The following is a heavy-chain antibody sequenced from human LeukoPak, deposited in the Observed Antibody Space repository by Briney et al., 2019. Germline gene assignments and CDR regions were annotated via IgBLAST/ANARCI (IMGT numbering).Heavy chain of an antibody. CDR2: IYTSGST. Sequence: SQTLSLTCTVSGGSISSGSYYWSWIRQPAGKGLEWIGRIYTSGSTNYNPSLKSRVTISVDTSKNQFSLKLSSVTAADTAVYYRARSHTAMVTDYWGQGTLVTVSS. CDR3: ARSHTAMVTDY. D-gene: IGHD5-18*01. V-gene: IGHV4-61*02. CDR1: GGSISSGSYY. J-gene: IGHJ4*02.